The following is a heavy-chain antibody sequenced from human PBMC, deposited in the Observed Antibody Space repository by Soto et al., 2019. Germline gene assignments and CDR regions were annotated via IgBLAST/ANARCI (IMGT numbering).Heavy chain of an antibody. V-gene: IGHV4-31*03. CDR3: ARVPADYPPYYDILTGPDY. J-gene: IGHJ4*02. D-gene: IGHD3-9*01. CDR1: GGSISSGGYY. Sequence: PSETLSLTCTVSGGSISSGGYYWSWIRQHPGKGLEWIGYIYYSGSTYYNPSLKSRVTISVDTSKNQFSLKLSSVTAADTAVYYCARVPADYPPYYDILTGPDYWGQGTLVTVSS. CDR2: IYYSGST.